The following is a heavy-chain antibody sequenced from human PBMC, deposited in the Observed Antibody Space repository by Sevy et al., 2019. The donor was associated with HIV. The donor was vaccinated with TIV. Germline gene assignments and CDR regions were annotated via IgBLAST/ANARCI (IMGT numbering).Heavy chain of an antibody. D-gene: IGHD2-8*02. CDR1: GFTFSTYA. V-gene: IGHV3-23*01. Sequence: GGSLRLSCAASGFTFSTYAMGWVRQAPGKGLEWVSAISNSGGNTYYAASVKGRFTISRDNSKNTVYLQMNSLRAEDMAVYYCAKDGAPYCTGGICFPYWYFDLWGRGTLFTVSS. CDR3: AKDGAPYCTGGICFPYWYFDL. J-gene: IGHJ2*01. CDR2: ISNSGGNT.